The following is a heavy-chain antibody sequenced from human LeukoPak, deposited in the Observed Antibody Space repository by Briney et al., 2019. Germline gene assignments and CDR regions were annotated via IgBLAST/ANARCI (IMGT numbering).Heavy chain of an antibody. CDR3: ARGYYVTGTDY. J-gene: IGHJ4*02. CDR2: INPNSGGT. CDR1: GYTLTAYY. V-gene: IGHV1-2*02. D-gene: IGHD3-10*02. Sequence: GASVKVSCKASGYTLTAYYIHWVRQAPGQGLEWMGWINPNSGGTNYAQKFQGRVTMTSDTSISTAYLDLSSLRSDDTAVYYCARGYYVTGTDYWGQGTLVTVSS.